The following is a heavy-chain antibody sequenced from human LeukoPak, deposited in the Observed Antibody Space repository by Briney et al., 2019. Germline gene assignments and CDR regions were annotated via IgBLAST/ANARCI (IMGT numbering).Heavy chain of an antibody. Sequence: PSETLSLTCAVYGGSFSGYYWSWIRQPPGKGLEWVGEINHSGSTNYNPSLKSRVTISVDPSKNQFSLRLSSVTAADTAVYYCARLEDDILTGPGSHFDYWGQGTLVTVSS. V-gene: IGHV4-34*01. CDR3: ARLEDDILTGPGSHFDY. CDR1: GGSFSGYY. CDR2: INHSGST. D-gene: IGHD3-9*01. J-gene: IGHJ4*02.